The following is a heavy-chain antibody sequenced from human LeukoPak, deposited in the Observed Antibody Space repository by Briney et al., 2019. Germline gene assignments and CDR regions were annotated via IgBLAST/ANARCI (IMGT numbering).Heavy chain of an antibody. V-gene: IGHV1-18*01. CDR1: GYTFTSYG. CDR3: ARDVPSNVLLWFGESRYYYYGMDV. Sequence: ASVKVSCKASGYTFTSYGISWVRQAPGQGLEWMGWISAYNGNTNYAQKLQGRVTMTTDTSTSTAYMELRSLRSDDTAVYYCARDVPSNVLLWFGESRYYYYGMDVWGQRTTVTVSS. CDR2: ISAYNGNT. D-gene: IGHD3-10*01. J-gene: IGHJ6*02.